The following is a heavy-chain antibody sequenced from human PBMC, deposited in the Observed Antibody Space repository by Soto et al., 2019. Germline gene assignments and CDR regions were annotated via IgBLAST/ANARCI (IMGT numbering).Heavy chain of an antibody. J-gene: IGHJ4*02. CDR1: GFTFSSYA. Sequence: EVQLLESGGGLVQPGGSLRLSCAASGFTFSSYAMSWVRQAPGKGLEWVSVISGGGGSTYYADSVKGRFTISRDNSQETLYLQMNSLRAEDTAVYYCAKDVYGSTIYYLDFWGQGTLATVSS. CDR3: AKDVYGSTIYYLDF. V-gene: IGHV3-23*01. CDR2: ISGGGGST. D-gene: IGHD6-13*01.